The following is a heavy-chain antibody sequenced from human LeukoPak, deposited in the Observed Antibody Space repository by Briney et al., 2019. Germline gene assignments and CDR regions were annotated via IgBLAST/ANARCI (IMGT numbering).Heavy chain of an antibody. D-gene: IGHD3-22*01. CDR1: GFTFDDYG. Sequence: VVSLRLSCAASGFTFDDYGMSWVRQAPGKGLEWVSGINWNGGSTGYADSVKGRFTISRDNAKNSLYLQMNSLRAEDTALYYCARDPTYYYDSSGYYLDYWGQGTLVTVSS. CDR3: ARDPTYYYDSSGYYLDY. CDR2: INWNGGST. J-gene: IGHJ4*02. V-gene: IGHV3-20*04.